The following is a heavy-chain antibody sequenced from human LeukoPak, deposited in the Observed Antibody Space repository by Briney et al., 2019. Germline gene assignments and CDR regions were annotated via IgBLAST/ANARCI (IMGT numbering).Heavy chain of an antibody. CDR3: ARGLPNDY. CDR2: IYHSGST. J-gene: IGHJ4*02. Sequence: PSETLSLTCAVSGGSISSGGYSWSWIRQPPGKGLEWIGYIYHSGSTYYNPSLKSRVTISVDRSKNQFSLKPSSVTAADTAVYYCARGLPNDYWGQGTLVTVSS. V-gene: IGHV4-30-2*01. D-gene: IGHD2-21*02. CDR1: GGSISSGGYS.